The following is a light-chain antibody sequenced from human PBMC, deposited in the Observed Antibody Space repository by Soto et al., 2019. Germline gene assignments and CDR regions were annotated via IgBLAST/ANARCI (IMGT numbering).Light chain of an antibody. CDR3: CSYAGSYTWV. V-gene: IGLV2-11*01. Sequence: QSALTQPRSVSGSPGQSVTISCTGTSTDVGGYHFVSWYQHHPGKAPKLIFYDVSNRPSGVPDRFSGSKSGNTASLTISGLQAEDEADYYCCSYAGSYTWVFGGGTQLTVL. CDR1: STDVGGYHF. CDR2: DVS. J-gene: IGLJ3*02.